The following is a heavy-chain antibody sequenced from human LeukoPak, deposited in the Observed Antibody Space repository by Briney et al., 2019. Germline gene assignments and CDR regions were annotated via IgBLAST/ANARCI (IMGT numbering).Heavy chain of an antibody. D-gene: IGHD6-19*01. CDR3: ARRSGIAVAGAFDY. V-gene: IGHV3-23*01. CDR2: LSGTGYTT. Sequence: GGSLRLSCAASGFIFSSYGMSWVRQAPGKGLEWVSGLSGTGYTTYYADSVKGRFTISRDNSKNTLYLQMNSLRAEDTAVYYCARRSGIAVAGAFDYWGQGTLVTVSS. CDR1: GFIFSSYG. J-gene: IGHJ4*02.